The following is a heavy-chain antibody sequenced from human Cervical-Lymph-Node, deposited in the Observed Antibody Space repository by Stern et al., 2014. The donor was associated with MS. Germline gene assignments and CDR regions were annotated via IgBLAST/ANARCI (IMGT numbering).Heavy chain of an antibody. J-gene: IGHJ4*02. CDR3: AHRTAGPFDY. CDR2: IYWDDQK. V-gene: IGHV2-5*02. CDR1: GFSLSTSGLG. Sequence: EESRPALVKPTQTLTLTCTFSGFSLSTSGLGVGLIRQPPGEALEWLAYIYWDDQKRYSPSLKSRLTITKDTSKNQVVLTLTNVDPVDTATYYCAHRTAGPFDYWGQGTLVTVSS.